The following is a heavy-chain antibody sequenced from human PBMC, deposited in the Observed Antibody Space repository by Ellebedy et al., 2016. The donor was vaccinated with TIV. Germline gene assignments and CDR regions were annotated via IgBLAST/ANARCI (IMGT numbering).Heavy chain of an antibody. CDR1: GFTLSDHY. V-gene: IGHV3-72*01. CDR2: SRHEAQSYTT. J-gene: IGHJ2*01. D-gene: IGHD2-2*01. CDR3: ARDFQYGTYWYFDL. Sequence: PGGSLRPSCLASGFTLSDHYLARVRQAHGKGLEWVGGSRHEAQSYTTEYAASARGRFTISRDESKKSVYLQINSLKTEDTAMYYCARDFQYGTYWYFDLWGRGTLVTVSS.